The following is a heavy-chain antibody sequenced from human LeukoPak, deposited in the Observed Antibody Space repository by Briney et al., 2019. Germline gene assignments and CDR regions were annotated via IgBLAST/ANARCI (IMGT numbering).Heavy chain of an antibody. CDR2: IYTSGST. V-gene: IGHV4-4*07. CDR3: ARDSTYYDFWSGPGENYYGMNV. CDR1: GGSISSYY. D-gene: IGHD3-3*01. Sequence: SETLSLTCTVSGGSISSYYWSWIRQPAGKGLERIGRIYTSGSTNYNPSLKSRVTMSVDTSKNQFSLKLSSVTAADTAVYYCARDSTYYDFWSGPGENYYGMNVWGQGTTVTVSS. J-gene: IGHJ6*02.